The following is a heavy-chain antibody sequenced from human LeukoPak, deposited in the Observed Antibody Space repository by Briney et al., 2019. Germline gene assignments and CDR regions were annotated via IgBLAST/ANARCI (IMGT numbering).Heavy chain of an antibody. CDR3: ARGILVTVYAAFDY. CDR2: IIHSGRT. CDR1: GGSFSGYY. Sequence: SETLSLTCGVYGGSFSGYYWTWIRQSPGIGLEWIGEIIHSGRTNYNPSLTSRVSISVDTSKNQFSLELSSVTAADTAVYYCARGILVTVYAAFDYWGQGTLVTVSS. D-gene: IGHD2/OR15-2a*01. J-gene: IGHJ4*02. V-gene: IGHV4-34*01.